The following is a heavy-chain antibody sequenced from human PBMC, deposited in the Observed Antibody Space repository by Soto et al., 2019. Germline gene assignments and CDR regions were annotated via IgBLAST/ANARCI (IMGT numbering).Heavy chain of an antibody. CDR1: GFTFSSYG. Sequence: PGGSLRLSCAASGFTFSSYGMHWVRQAPGKGLEWVAVISYDGSNKYYADSVKGRFTISRDNSKNTLYLQMNSLRAEDTAVYYCAKDRATVVTGFDYWGQGXLVTVYS. CDR3: AKDRATVVTGFDY. CDR2: ISYDGSNK. D-gene: IGHD4-17*01. J-gene: IGHJ4*02. V-gene: IGHV3-30*18.